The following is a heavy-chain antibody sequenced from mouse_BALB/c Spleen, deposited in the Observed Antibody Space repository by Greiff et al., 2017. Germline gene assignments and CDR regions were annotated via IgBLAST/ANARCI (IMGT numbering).Heavy chain of an antibody. V-gene: IGHV2-9*02. Sequence: VKLMESGPGLVAPSQSLSITCTVSGFSLTSYGVHWVRQPPGKGLEWLGVIWAGGSTNYNSALMSRLSISKDNSKSQVFLKMNSLQTDDTAMYYCARALGAHYYAMDYWGQGTSVTVSS. CDR2: IWAGGST. CDR1: GFSLTSYG. D-gene: IGHD3-1*01. J-gene: IGHJ4*01. CDR3: ARALGAHYYAMDY.